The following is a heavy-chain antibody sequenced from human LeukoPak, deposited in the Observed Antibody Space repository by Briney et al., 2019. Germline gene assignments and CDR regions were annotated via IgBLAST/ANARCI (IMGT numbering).Heavy chain of an antibody. CDR3: ARATVGSYGARLFDF. J-gene: IGHJ4*02. CDR1: GYTFTGYY. D-gene: IGHD5-18*01. V-gene: IGHV1-2*02. CDR2: INPNSGGT. Sequence: GASVKVSCKASGYTFTGYYMHWVRQAPGQGLEWMGWINPNSGGTNYAQKFQGGVTMTRDTSISTAYMELSRLRSDDTAVYYCARATVGSYGARLFDFWGQGTLVTVSS.